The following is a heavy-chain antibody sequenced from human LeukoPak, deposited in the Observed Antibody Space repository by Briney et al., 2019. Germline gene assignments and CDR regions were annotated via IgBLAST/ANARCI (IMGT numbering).Heavy chain of an antibody. J-gene: IGHJ5*02. CDR2: IYYTGST. Sequence: TTSETLSLTCTVSGGSITPYYWSWIRQPPGKGLEWIGHIYYTGSTNYNPSLKSRVTMSVDTSKNQLSLRLSAVTAADTAVYYCARARIGWFDPWGQGTLVTVSS. D-gene: IGHD3-10*01. V-gene: IGHV4-59*08. CDR3: ARARIGWFDP. CDR1: GGSITPYY.